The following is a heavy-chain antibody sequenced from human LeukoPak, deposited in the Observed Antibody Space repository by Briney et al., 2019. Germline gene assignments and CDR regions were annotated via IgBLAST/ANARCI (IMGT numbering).Heavy chain of an antibody. D-gene: IGHD3-22*01. CDR1: GYSISSGYY. CDR3: ATEYYYDSSGYEN. CDR2: IYHSGST. V-gene: IGHV4-38-2*02. Sequence: SETLSLTCTVSGYSISSGYYWGWIRQPPGRGLEWIGSIYHSGSTYYNPSLKSRVTISVDTSKNQFSLKLSSVTAADTAVYYCATEYYYDSSGYENWGQGTLVTVSS. J-gene: IGHJ4*02.